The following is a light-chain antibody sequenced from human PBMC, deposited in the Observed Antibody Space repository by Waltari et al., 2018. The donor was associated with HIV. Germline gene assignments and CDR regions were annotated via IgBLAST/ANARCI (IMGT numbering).Light chain of an antibody. Sequence: QSALTQPRPVSGSPGQSVTISCTGTSSAVGGYNYVSWYQQHPGKAPKVRIYDVRKRPSGVPDRFSGSKSGNTASLTISGLQAEDEADYYCCSYAGSYTYVFGTGTKVTVL. J-gene: IGLJ1*01. V-gene: IGLV2-11*01. CDR3: CSYAGSYTYV. CDR2: DVR. CDR1: SSAVGGYNY.